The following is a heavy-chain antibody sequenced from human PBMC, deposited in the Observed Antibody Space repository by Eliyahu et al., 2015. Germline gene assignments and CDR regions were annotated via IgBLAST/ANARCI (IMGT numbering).Heavy chain of an antibody. CDR3: ARDLRLLPPGWFDP. J-gene: IGHJ5*02. Sequence: QVQLVESGGGVXQPGRSLRLSCAASGFTXXSXGMXWVRXAPGKGLEWVAVIWYDGSNKYYADSVKGRFTISRDNSKNTLYLQMNSLRAEDTAVYYCARDLRLLPPGWFDPWGQGTLVTVSS. CDR1: GFTXXSXG. CDR2: IWYDGSNK. V-gene: IGHV3-33*01. D-gene: IGHD3-22*01.